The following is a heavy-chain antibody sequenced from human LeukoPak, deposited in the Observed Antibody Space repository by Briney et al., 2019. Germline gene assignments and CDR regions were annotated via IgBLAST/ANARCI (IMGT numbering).Heavy chain of an antibody. J-gene: IGHJ4*02. D-gene: IGHD1-7*01. CDR2: INSDARTI. Sequence: PGGSLRLSCAASGFTFSSYSMNWVRQAPGKGLVWVSRINSDARTIDYADSVKGRFTISRDNAKSTLYLQMNSLTAEDTAVYYCERGGNYYFDYWGQGTLVTVSS. CDR3: ERGGNYYFDY. CDR1: GFTFSSYS. V-gene: IGHV3-74*01.